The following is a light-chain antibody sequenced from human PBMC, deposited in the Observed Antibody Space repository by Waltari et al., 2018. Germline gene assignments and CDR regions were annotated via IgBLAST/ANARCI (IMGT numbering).Light chain of an antibody. V-gene: IGKV4-1*01. CDR2: WAS. CDR1: QSVLYSTNNNNY. J-gene: IGKJ2*01. Sequence: DIVMTQSPDSLAVSLGERATLHCKSSQSVLYSTNNNNYLAWYQQKPGQPPKLLIYWASTRESGVPDRFSGSGSGTDFTLTISSLQAEDVAVYYCQQYYSIPYTFGQGTKLEIK. CDR3: QQYYSIPYT.